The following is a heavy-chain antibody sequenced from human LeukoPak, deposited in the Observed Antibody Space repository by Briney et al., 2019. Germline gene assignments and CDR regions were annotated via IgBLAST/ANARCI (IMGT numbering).Heavy chain of an antibody. CDR2: IYSGGST. J-gene: IGHJ4*02. D-gene: IGHD6-19*01. CDR3: ARDFPGIPVAGTRPLDY. V-gene: IGHV3-53*01. Sequence: PGGSLRLSCAASGFTVSSNYMSWVRQAPGKGLEWVSVIYSGGSTYYGDSVKGRFTISRDNSKHTLYLQMNSLRAEDTAVYYCARDFPGIPVAGTRPLDYWGQGTLVTVSS. CDR1: GFTVSSNY.